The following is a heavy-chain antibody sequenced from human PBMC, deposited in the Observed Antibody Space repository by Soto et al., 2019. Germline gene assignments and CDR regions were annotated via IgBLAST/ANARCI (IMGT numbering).Heavy chain of an antibody. CDR3: ARDRPGVDIVGTIGHAFDI. J-gene: IGHJ3*02. CDR1: GGTFSSYT. V-gene: IGHV1-69*04. Sequence: GASVNVSCKASGGTFSSYTISWVRQAPGQGLEWMGRIIPILGIANYAQKFQGRVTITADKSTSTAYMELSSLRSEDTAVYYCARDRPGVDIVGTIGHAFDIWGQGTMVTVSS. CDR2: IIPILGIA. D-gene: IGHD5-12*01.